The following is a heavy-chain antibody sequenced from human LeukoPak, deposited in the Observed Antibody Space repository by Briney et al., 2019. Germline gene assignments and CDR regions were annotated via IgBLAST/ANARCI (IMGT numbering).Heavy chain of an antibody. CDR2: ISGFNT. CDR3: VKDVCTSPRCLLYSDS. Sequence: GGSLRLSCRTSGFAFNIYAMNWVRQPPGKGLEWVSGISGFNTYYADSVNGRFTISRDNSKNVLYLQMNRLRVEDTAVYYCVKDVCTSPRCLLYSDSWGQGALVTASS. CDR1: GFAFNIYA. V-gene: IGHV3-23*01. J-gene: IGHJ4*02. D-gene: IGHD2-2*01.